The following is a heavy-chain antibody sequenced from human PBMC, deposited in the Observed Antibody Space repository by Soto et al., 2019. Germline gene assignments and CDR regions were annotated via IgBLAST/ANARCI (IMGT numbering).Heavy chain of an antibody. D-gene: IGHD3-3*01. V-gene: IGHV3-7*01. J-gene: IGHJ3*02. CDR1: GFTFSSYW. CDR2: IKQDGTEK. Sequence: EVQLVESGGGLVQPGGSLRLSCAASGFTFSSYWMSWVRQAPGRGLEWMGNIKQDGTEKDYVDSVKGRFTISRDNARNSVFLQMDSRRADDPAVYYCATILNRAFETWGQGTMVTVSS. CDR3: ATILNRAFET.